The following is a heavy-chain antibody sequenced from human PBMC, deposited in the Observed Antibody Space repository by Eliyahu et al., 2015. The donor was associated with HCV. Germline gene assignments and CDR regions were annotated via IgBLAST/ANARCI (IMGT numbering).Heavy chain of an antibody. Sequence: QVQLVQSGAEVKKPGASVKVSCKASGYSFTGYYLHWMRQAPGQGLEWMGWIDPNTSGTFFAQSFKGRITMTRDTSINTVYMELGGLTSDDTAVYYCVLNYFGSGILYNYFDYWGQGTLVTVSS. D-gene: IGHD3-10*01. CDR2: IDPNTSGT. V-gene: IGHV1-2*02. CDR3: VLNYFGSGILYNYFDY. J-gene: IGHJ4*02. CDR1: GYSFTGYY.